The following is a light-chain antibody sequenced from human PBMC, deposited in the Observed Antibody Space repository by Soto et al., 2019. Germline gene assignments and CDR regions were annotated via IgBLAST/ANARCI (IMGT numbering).Light chain of an antibody. CDR3: QQYNYLLT. V-gene: IGKV3-15*01. CDR1: QSVSTN. CDR2: GAS. Sequence: EIVMTQSPATLSVSPGERATLSCRASQSVSTNLAWYQQKPGQAPRLLMYGASTRATGIPASFSGSGSGTEFTLTSTSLQPEDFAVYYCQQYNYLLTFGQGTRLEI. J-gene: IGKJ5*01.